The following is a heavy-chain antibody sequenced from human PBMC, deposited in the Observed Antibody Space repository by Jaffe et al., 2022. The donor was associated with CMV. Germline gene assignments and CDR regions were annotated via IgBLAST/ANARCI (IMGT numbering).Heavy chain of an antibody. Sequence: EVQLVESGGGLVQPGGSLRLSCAASGFTFSSYEMNWVRQAPGKGLEWVSYISSSGSTIYYADSVKGRFTISRDNAKNSLYLQMNSLRAEDTAVYYCARGRPYDFWSGYYPSSNWFDPWGQGTLVTVSS. CDR3: ARGRPYDFWSGYYPSSNWFDP. J-gene: IGHJ5*02. CDR2: ISSSGSTI. V-gene: IGHV3-48*03. CDR1: GFTFSSYE. D-gene: IGHD3-3*01.